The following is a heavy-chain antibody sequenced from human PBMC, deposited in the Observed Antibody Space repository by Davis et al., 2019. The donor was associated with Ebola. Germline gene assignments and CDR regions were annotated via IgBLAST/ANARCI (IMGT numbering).Heavy chain of an antibody. CDR1: GYTFSSYG. Sequence: AASVKVSCKTFGYTFSSYGISWVRQAPGQGLEWMGWLNGYNGNTNYAQRLQGRVTMTTDTSTSTAYMELRSLISDDTAVYYCARGRYPTSSLDYWGQGTLVTVSS. V-gene: IGHV1-18*01. D-gene: IGHD6-6*01. CDR3: ARGRYPTSSLDY. J-gene: IGHJ4*02. CDR2: LNGYNGNT.